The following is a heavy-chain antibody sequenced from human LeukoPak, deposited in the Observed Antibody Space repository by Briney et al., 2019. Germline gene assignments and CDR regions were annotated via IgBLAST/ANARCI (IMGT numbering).Heavy chain of an antibody. CDR2: IYWDDDK. V-gene: IGHV2-5*02. Sequence: SGPTLVKPTQTLTLTCTFSGFSLSTSGVGVGWIRQPPGKALEWLALIYWDDDKRYSPSLKSRLTITKDTSKNQVVLTMTNMDPVDTATYYCAHRRESRVWFGELDKNDAFDIWGQGTMVTVSS. D-gene: IGHD3-10*01. CDR1: GFSLSTSGVG. J-gene: IGHJ3*02. CDR3: AHRRESRVWFGELDKNDAFDI.